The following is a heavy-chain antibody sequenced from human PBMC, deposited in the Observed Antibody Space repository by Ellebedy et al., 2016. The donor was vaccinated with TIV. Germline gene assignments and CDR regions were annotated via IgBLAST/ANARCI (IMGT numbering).Heavy chain of an antibody. J-gene: IGHJ5*02. CDR3: ARGPSGDSSGRRFDP. V-gene: IGHV4-30-4*01. CDR2: IYYTGTT. CDR1: GGSISSGDYY. D-gene: IGHD3-22*01. Sequence: MPSETLSLTCTVSGGSISSGDYYWSWIRQPPGKGLEWIGYIYYTGTTNCNPSLKGRITISVDTSKKQFSLKMRSVTAADTAVYYCARGPSGDSSGRRFDPWGQGTLVTVSS.